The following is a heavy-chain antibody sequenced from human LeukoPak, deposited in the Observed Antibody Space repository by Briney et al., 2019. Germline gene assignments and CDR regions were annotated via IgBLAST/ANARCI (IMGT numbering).Heavy chain of an antibody. Sequence: ASVKVPCKASGYTFTGYYMHWVRQAPGQGLEWMGRINPNSGGTNYAQKFQGRVTMTRDTSVSTAYMELSRLRSDDTAVYYCASRGGSPPRDFDYWGQGTLVTVSS. CDR1: GYTFTGYY. CDR2: INPNSGGT. J-gene: IGHJ4*02. CDR3: ASRGGSPPRDFDY. V-gene: IGHV1-2*06. D-gene: IGHD1-26*01.